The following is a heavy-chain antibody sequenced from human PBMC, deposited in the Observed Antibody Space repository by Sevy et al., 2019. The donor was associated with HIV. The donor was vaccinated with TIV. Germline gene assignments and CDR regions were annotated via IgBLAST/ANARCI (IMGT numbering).Heavy chain of an antibody. V-gene: IGHV3-11*06. D-gene: IGHD6-19*01. J-gene: IGHJ3*02. Sequence: GGSLRLSCAASGFTFSDYYMSWIRQAPGKGLEWVSYISSSSSYTNYADSVKGRFTISRDNAKNSLYLQMNSLRAEDTAVYYCASFGSVSSGWYRNAFDIWGQGTMATVSS. CDR1: GFTFSDYY. CDR2: ISSSSSYT. CDR3: ASFGSVSSGWYRNAFDI.